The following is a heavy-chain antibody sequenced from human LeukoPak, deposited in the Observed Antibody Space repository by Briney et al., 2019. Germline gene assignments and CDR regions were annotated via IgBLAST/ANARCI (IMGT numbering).Heavy chain of an antibody. CDR3: ARRSRNGLDAFDI. V-gene: IGHV1-2*02. J-gene: IGHJ3*02. CDR1: AYTFTGYY. D-gene: IGHD2-8*01. CDR2: IDPNNGDT. Sequence: ASVKVSCKASAYTFTGYYLHWVRQAPGRGPEWVGWIDPNNGDTEYAQEFQGRVTMTRVRSISTAYMELSRLTSDDTAVYYCARRSRNGLDAFDIWGQGTMVTVSS.